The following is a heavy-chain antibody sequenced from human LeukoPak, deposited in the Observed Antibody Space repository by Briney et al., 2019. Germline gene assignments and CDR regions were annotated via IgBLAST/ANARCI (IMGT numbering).Heavy chain of an antibody. Sequence: PGGSLRLSCAASGFTFSSYAMSWVRQAPGKGLEWVSAISGSGGSTYYADSVKGRFTISRDNSKNTLYLQMNSLRAEDTAVYYCAKDRTPITMVRGALGAFDYWGQGTLVTVSS. J-gene: IGHJ4*02. D-gene: IGHD3-10*01. CDR3: AKDRTPITMVRGALGAFDY. CDR2: ISGSGGST. V-gene: IGHV3-23*01. CDR1: GFTFSSYA.